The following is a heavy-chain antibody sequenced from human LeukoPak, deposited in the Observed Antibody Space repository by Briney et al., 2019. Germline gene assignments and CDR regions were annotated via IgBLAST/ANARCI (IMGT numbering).Heavy chain of an antibody. CDR1: GFSLSTSGMC. CDR2: IDWDDDK. Sequence: ESGPTLVNPTQTLTLTCTFSGFSLSTSGMCVSWIRQPPGKALEWLARIDWDDDKYYSTSLKTRPTISTDTSKTQVVLTMTNMDPVDTATYYGARIRALIAAAGPLYYFDYWGQGTLVTVSS. J-gene: IGHJ4*02. V-gene: IGHV2-70*11. CDR3: ARIRALIAAAGPLYYFDY. D-gene: IGHD6-13*01.